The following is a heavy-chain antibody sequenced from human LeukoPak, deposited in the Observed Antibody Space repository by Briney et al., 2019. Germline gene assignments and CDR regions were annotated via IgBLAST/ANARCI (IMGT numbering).Heavy chain of an antibody. CDR1: GGSISSSSYY. D-gene: IGHD5-24*01. V-gene: IGHV4-39*07. Sequence: SETLSLTCTVSGGSISSSSYYWGWIRQPPGKGLEWIRSIYYSGSTYYIPSLKSRVTISVDTSKNQFSLQLSSVTAADTAVYYCATRAVATKLRVFDYWGQGTLVTVSS. CDR2: IYYSGST. CDR3: ATRAVATKLRVFDY. J-gene: IGHJ4*02.